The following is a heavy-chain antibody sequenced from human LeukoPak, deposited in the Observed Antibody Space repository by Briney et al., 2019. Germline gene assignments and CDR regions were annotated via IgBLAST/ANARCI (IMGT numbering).Heavy chain of an antibody. Sequence: GGSPRLSCAASGFTFSNAWMSWVRQAPGKGLEWVGRIKSKTDGGTTDYAAPVKGRFTISRDDSKNTLYLQMNSLKTEDTAVYYCTTGCSSTSCPGPHYYGMDVWGQGTTVTVSS. CDR3: TTGCSSTSCPGPHYYGMDV. CDR2: IKSKTDGGTT. J-gene: IGHJ6*02. CDR1: GFTFSNAW. V-gene: IGHV3-15*01. D-gene: IGHD2-2*01.